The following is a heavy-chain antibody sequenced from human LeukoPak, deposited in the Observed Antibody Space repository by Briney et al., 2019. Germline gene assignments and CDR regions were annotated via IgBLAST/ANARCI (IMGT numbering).Heavy chain of an antibody. CDR2: IDWNGGNT. D-gene: IGHD6-13*01. CDR3: ARDLIAATGGLQFDY. J-gene: IGHJ4*02. V-gene: IGHV3-20*04. Sequence: GGSLGLSCAASGFTFDDYGMSWVRQAPGKGLEWVSGIDWNGGNTGYADSVKGRFTISRDNAKNSLYLQMNSLRAEDTALYYCARDLIAATGGLQFDYWGQGTLVTVSS. CDR1: GFTFDDYG.